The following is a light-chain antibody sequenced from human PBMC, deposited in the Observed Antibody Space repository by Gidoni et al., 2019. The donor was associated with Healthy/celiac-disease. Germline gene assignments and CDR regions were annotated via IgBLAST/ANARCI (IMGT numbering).Light chain of an antibody. CDR3: QQSYSTLWT. V-gene: IGKV1-39*01. CDR1: QSISSY. CDR2: AAS. J-gene: IGKJ1*01. Sequence: DIQMTQSPSFLSASVGDRVTITCRASQSISSYLNWYQQKPGKAPKLLIYAASSLQSGVPSRFSGSGSGTDFTLTISSLQPEDFATYYCQQSYSTLWTFXQXTKVEIK.